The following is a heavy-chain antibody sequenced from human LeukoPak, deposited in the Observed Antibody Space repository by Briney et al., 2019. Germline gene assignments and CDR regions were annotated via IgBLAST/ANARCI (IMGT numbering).Heavy chain of an antibody. V-gene: IGHV1-2*02. D-gene: IGHD4-23*01. CDR2: INPNSGGT. Sequence: GASVKVSCKASGYTFTNYGLTWVRQAPGQGLVWMGWINPNSGGTNYAQKFQGRVTMTRDTSISTAYMELSRLRSDDTAVYYCARDETGDGGNSWGQGTLVTVSS. J-gene: IGHJ4*02. CDR3: ARDETGDGGNS. CDR1: GYTFTNYG.